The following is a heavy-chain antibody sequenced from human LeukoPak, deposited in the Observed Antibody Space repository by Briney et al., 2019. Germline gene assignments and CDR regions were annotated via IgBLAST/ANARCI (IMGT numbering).Heavy chain of an antibody. J-gene: IGHJ4*02. D-gene: IGHD3-22*01. CDR2: SDPNSGAT. CDR1: GYTFTSYY. V-gene: IGHV1-2*02. CDR3: ARAKPYDNNGYSPELRY. Sequence: ASVKVSCKASGYTFTSYYIRWLRQAPGQGFEWLGWSDPNSGATKYEHFQGRVTMTWDTSIDTAYMELTRLRSDDTAVYYCARAKPYDNNGYSPELRYWGQGTLVTVSS.